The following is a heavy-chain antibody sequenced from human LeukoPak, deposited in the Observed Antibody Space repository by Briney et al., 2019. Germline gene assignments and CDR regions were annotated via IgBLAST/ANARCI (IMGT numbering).Heavy chain of an antibody. Sequence: GASVKVSCKASGGTFSSYAISWVRQAPGQGLEWMGGIIPIFGTANYAQKFQGRVTITADESTSTAYMELSSLRSEDTAVYYCASTHYSRTSYYFDYWGQGTLVTVSS. CDR2: IIPIFGTA. V-gene: IGHV1-69*13. CDR3: ASTHYSRTSYYFDY. CDR1: GGTFSSYA. J-gene: IGHJ4*02. D-gene: IGHD4-11*01.